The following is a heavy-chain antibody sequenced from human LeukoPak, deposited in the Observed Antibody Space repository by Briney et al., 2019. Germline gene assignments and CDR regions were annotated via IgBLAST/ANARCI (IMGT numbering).Heavy chain of an antibody. CDR2: IYYSGST. D-gene: IGHD3-3*01. CDR1: GGSVSSGSYY. CDR3: AGFGVVRNNWFDP. Sequence: PSETLSLTCTVSGGSVSSGSYYWSWLRQPPGKGLEWIGYIYYSGSTNYNPSLKSRVTISVDTSKNQFSLKLSSVTAADTAVYYCAGFGVVRNNWFDPWGQGTLVTVSS. J-gene: IGHJ5*02. V-gene: IGHV4-61*01.